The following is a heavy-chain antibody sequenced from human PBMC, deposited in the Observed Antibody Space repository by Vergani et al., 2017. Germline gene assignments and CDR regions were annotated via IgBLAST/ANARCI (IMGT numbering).Heavy chain of an antibody. Sequence: EVQLVQSGAEVKKPGESLKISCKGSGYSFTSYWIGWVRQMPGKCLEWMGIIYPGDSDTSYSPSFQGQVTISADKSTSTAYLQWSSLKASDTALYYCARLPATLYYDYYMDVWGKGTTVTVSS. D-gene: IGHD1-14*01. V-gene: IGHV5-51*01. J-gene: IGHJ6*03. CDR1: GYSFTSYW. CDR2: IYPGDSDT. CDR3: ARLPATLYYDYYMDV.